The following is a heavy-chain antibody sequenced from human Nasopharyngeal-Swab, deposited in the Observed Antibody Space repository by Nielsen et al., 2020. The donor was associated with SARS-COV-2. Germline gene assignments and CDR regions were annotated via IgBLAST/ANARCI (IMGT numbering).Heavy chain of an antibody. D-gene: IGHD2-21*01. J-gene: IGHJ6*02. V-gene: IGHV3-7*03. CDR1: EFTFSSYW. Sequence: GESLKISCAASEFTFSSYWMSWVRQAPGKGLNWVASIKKDGSETYYGDSVKGRFTISRDNMKNSLHLQMNSLRVEDTAVYYCAKAPYLRGLDVWGQGTTVTVSS. CDR2: IKKDGSET. CDR3: AKAPYLRGLDV.